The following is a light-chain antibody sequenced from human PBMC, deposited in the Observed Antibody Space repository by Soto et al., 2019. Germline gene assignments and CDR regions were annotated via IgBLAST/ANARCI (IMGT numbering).Light chain of an antibody. J-gene: IGLJ1*01. Sequence: QSVLTQPASVSGSPGQSITISCTGTSSDVGSYNLVSWYQQHPGKAPKLIIYEDNRWPSGISNRFSGSKSGNTASLTISGLQAEDEADYYCCSYAGSRTYVFGTGTKLTVL. V-gene: IGLV2-23*01. CDR1: SSDVGSYNL. CDR2: EDN. CDR3: CSYAGSRTYV.